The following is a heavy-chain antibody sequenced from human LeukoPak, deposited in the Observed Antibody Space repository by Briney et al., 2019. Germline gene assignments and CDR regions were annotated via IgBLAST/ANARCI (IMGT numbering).Heavy chain of an antibody. V-gene: IGHV1-69*01. J-gene: IGHJ4*02. Sequence: GSSVKVSCKASGGTFSSYAISWVRQAPGQGLEWMGGIIPIFGTANYAQKFQGRVTITADESTSTAYMELSSLRSEDTAVYYCARVGQQLATNEYYFDYWGQGTLVTVSS. CDR2: IIPIFGTA. CDR3: ARVGQQLATNEYYFDY. CDR1: GGTFSSYA. D-gene: IGHD6-13*01.